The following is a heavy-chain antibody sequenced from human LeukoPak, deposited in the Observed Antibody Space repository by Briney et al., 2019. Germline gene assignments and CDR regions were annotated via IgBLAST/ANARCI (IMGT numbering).Heavy chain of an antibody. J-gene: IGHJ4*02. D-gene: IGHD3-10*01. CDR2: IYFSGST. Sequence: SETLSLTCTVSGDSISSSSYYWGWIRQPPGKGLEWIGSIYFSGSTYYNPSLKSRVTISIDTSKNQLSLKLSSVTAADTAVHYCARHLGSGTYYNRAFDSWGQGTLVTVSS. CDR1: GDSISSSSYY. CDR3: ARHLGSGTYYNRAFDS. V-gene: IGHV4-39*01.